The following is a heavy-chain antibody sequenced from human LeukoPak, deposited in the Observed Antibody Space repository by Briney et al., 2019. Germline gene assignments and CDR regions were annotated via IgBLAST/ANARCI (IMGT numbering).Heavy chain of an antibody. Sequence: GGSLRLSCAVSGFTFSSNWINWVRQAPGRGLEWVASIKLEGEKYYVDSVKGRFTISRNNAKNSLYLQMNSLRAEDTAVYYCARVLWVQNYYYGMDVWGQGTTVTVSS. CDR1: GFTFSSNW. J-gene: IGHJ6*02. V-gene: IGHV3-7*03. D-gene: IGHD3-16*01. CDR3: ARVLWVQNYYYGMDV. CDR2: IKLEGEK.